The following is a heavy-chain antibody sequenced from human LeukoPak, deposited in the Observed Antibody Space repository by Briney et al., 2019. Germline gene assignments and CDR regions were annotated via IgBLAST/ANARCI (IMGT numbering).Heavy chain of an antibody. CDR1: GGSISSYY. CDR3: ARDNGSGRILSWWFDP. D-gene: IGHD3-10*01. CDR2: IYTSGST. V-gene: IGHV4-4*07. Sequence: SETLSFTRTVSGGSISSYYWSWIRQPAGKGLEWIGRIYTSGSTNYNPSLKSRDTMSVDTSKNQFSLKLSSVTAADTAVYYCARDNGSGRILSWWFDPWGQGTLVTVSS. J-gene: IGHJ5*02.